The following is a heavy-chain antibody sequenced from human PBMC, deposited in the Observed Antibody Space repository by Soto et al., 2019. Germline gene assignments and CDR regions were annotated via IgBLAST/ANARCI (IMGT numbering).Heavy chain of an antibody. CDR1: GGSFSGYY. V-gene: IGHV4-34*01. CDR3: ALIAVVVVAATPGDY. CDR2: INHSGST. J-gene: IGHJ4*02. D-gene: IGHD2-15*01. Sequence: TSETLSLTCAVYGGSFSGYYWSWIRQPPGKGLEWIGEINHSGSTNYNPSLKSRVTISVDTSKNQFSLKLSSVTAADTAVYYCALIAVVVVAATPGDYWGQGTLVTSPQ.